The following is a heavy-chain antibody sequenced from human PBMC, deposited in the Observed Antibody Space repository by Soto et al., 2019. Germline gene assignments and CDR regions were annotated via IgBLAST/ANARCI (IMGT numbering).Heavy chain of an antibody. V-gene: IGHV4-31*03. CDR3: VRSVFP. Sequence: SETVSLTCTVSGGSIGSGGYYWNWIRQHPGKGLEWIGYIYYIGSTYYNPSLKSRVTISLDTSKNQFSLKLSSVTAADTAVYYCVRSVFPWGQGTLVTVSS. CDR1: GGSIGSGGYY. CDR2: IYYIGST. J-gene: IGHJ5*02.